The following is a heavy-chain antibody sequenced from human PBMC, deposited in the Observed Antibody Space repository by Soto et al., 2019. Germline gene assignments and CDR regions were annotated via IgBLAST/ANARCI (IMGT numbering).Heavy chain of an antibody. CDR2: TYYRSKWYN. J-gene: IGHJ6*03. CDR3: ARDWNFGVVRGGTYYYYYMDV. V-gene: IGHV6-1*01. D-gene: IGHD3-3*01. CDR1: GDSFSSNSAA. Sequence: PSQTLSLTCAISGDSFSSNSAAWNWIRQSPSRGLEWLGRTYYRSKWYNDYAVSVKSRITINPDTSKNQFSLQLDSVTPEDTAVYYCARDWNFGVVRGGTYYYYYMDVWGKGTTVTVSS.